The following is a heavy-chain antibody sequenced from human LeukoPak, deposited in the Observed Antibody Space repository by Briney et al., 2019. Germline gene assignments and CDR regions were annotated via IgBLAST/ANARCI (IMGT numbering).Heavy chain of an antibody. Sequence: ASVKVSCRASGYTFTGYYMHWVRQAPGQGLEWMGWINPNSGGTNYAQKFQGRVTMTRDTSISTAYMELSRLRSDDTAVYYCARGSSSSPAHFDYWGQGTLVTVSS. D-gene: IGHD6-6*01. V-gene: IGHV1-2*02. CDR1: GYTFTGYY. CDR2: INPNSGGT. CDR3: ARGSSSSPAHFDY. J-gene: IGHJ4*02.